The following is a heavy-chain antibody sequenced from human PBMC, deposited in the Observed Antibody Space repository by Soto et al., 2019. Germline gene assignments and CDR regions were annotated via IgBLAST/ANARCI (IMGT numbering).Heavy chain of an antibody. Sequence: QITLKESGPTLVKPTQTLTLTCTFSGFSLTTRGVGVGWIRQPPGKALEWLALIYWDDDEGYSPSLKSRLTITKDTSKTQVVLTMINMDPVDTATYYCAHRPRGYSYHFDYWGQGTLVTDSS. V-gene: IGHV2-5*02. J-gene: IGHJ4*02. D-gene: IGHD5-18*01. CDR2: IYWDDDE. CDR3: AHRPRGYSYHFDY. CDR1: GFSLTTRGVG.